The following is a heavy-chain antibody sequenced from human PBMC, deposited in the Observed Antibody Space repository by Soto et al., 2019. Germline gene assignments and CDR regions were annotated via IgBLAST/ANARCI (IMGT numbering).Heavy chain of an antibody. CDR3: ARGSSRELEY. CDR2: IWYDGSNK. D-gene: IGHD1-1*01. CDR1: GFSFSNFG. Sequence: PGGSLRLSCAASGFSFSNFGMHWVRQAPGKGLEWVAIIWYDGSNKYYADSVKGRFTISRDNSKNTLYLQMDSLRAEDTAVYFCARGSSRELEYWGQGTLVTVSS. J-gene: IGHJ4*02. V-gene: IGHV3-33*01.